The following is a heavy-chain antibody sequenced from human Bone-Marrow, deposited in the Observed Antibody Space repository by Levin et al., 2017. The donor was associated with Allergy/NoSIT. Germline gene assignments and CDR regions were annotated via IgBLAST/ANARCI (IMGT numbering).Heavy chain of an antibody. CDR2: ITNNNGKT. D-gene: IGHD6-19*01. CDR1: GFRVETFA. V-gene: IGHV3-23*01. CDR3: AKDHPSSGWPAFEV. Sequence: PSETLSLTCAVSGFRVETFAMSWVRQTPGKGLEWLSAITNNNGKTYYAASVKGRFTISRDSSENTVFLQMNSLRVDDTAVYYCAKDHPSSGWPAFEVWGQGTLVTVSS. J-gene: IGHJ4*02.